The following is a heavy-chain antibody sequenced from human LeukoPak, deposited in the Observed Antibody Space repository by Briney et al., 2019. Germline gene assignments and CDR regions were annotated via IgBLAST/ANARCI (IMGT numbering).Heavy chain of an antibody. J-gene: IGHJ4*02. CDR1: GFTFSDYG. CDR2: ISYDGGNK. CDR3: ADSNYWYPVDY. D-gene: IGHD4-11*01. Sequence: GGSLRLSCAASGFTFSDYGMHWVRQAPGKGLEWVALISYDGGNKFYADSVRDRFTISRDNSKNTLYLQMNSLRAEDTALYYCADSNYWYPVDYWGQGTLVTVSS. V-gene: IGHV3-30*03.